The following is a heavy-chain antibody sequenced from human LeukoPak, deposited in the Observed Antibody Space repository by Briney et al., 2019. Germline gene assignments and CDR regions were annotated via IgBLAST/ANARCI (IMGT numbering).Heavy chain of an antibody. V-gene: IGHV1-69*05. D-gene: IGHD6-13*01. Sequence: GASVKVSCKASGGTFSSYDISWVRQAPGQGLEWMGGINPIFGTANYAQKFQGRVTITTDESTTTAYMELSSLRSEDTAVYYCASPIIAAAGTGYLQHWGQGTLVTVSS. J-gene: IGHJ1*01. CDR1: GGTFSSYD. CDR3: ASPIIAAAGTGYLQH. CDR2: INPIFGTA.